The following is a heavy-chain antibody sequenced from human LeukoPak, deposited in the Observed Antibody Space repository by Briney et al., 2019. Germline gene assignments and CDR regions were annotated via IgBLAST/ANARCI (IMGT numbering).Heavy chain of an antibody. Sequence: SQTLSLTCALSGDTVSSNSVTWDWIRQSPSRGLEWLGRTYYRSTSYNDYGVSVRVRITVNPDTSKNQFALHLNSVPPEDTAVYYCARRLTQYDCFDPWGQGILVTVSS. CDR1: GDTVSSNSVT. D-gene: IGHD2-2*01. CDR3: ARRLTQYDCFDP. CDR2: TYYRSTSYN. J-gene: IGHJ5*02. V-gene: IGHV6-1*01.